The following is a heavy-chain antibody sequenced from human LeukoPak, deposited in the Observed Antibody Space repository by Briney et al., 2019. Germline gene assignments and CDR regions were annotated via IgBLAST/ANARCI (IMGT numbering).Heavy chain of an antibody. J-gene: IGHJ4*02. V-gene: IGHV3-66*01. D-gene: IGHD1-26*01. CDR3: ARVLAWEIYFDY. CDR2: IYIGGST. CDR1: GFTFSIYT. Sequence: GGSLRLSCAASGFTFSIYTMNSVRQASGKGLECVSVIYIGGSTAYAVTVMGSFTISRDDPKTTLHHVMNSLSAEDTAVYYCARVLAWEIYFDYWGQGTLVTVSS.